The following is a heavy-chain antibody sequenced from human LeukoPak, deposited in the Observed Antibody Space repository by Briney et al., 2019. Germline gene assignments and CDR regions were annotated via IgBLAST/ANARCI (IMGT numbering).Heavy chain of an antibody. Sequence: ASVKVSCKASGGTFSSYAISWVLQAPGQGLEWMGRIIPIFGTANYAQKFQGRVTITTDESTSTAYMELSSLRSEDTAVYYCAREGTDSSSWYRYYYYYMDVWGKGTTVTVSS. CDR1: GGTFSSYA. D-gene: IGHD6-13*01. J-gene: IGHJ6*03. CDR2: IIPIFGTA. V-gene: IGHV1-69*05. CDR3: AREGTDSSSWYRYYYYYMDV.